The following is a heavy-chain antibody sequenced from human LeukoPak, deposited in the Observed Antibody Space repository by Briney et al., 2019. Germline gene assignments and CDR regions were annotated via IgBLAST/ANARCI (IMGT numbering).Heavy chain of an antibody. CDR1: GGTFTSYD. CDR2: MNPNSGNT. Sequence: ASVKISCKASGGTFTSYDINWVRQATGQGLEWMGWMNPNSGNTGYAQKFQGRVTMTRNTSISTAYMELSSLRSEDTAVYYCARVVGTGTTLAFDYWGQGTLVTVSS. D-gene: IGHD1-7*01. CDR3: ARVVGTGTTLAFDY. V-gene: IGHV1-8*01. J-gene: IGHJ4*02.